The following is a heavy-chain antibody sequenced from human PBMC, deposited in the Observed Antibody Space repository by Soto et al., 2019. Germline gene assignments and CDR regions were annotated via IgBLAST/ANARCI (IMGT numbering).Heavy chain of an antibody. Sequence: GGSLSLSCAASGFTFNTYGMTWVRQAPGKGLEWVSTVSGSGGGTYYADSVKGRFTISRVNSKNTMYLQMSNLRAEDTAVYFCARIGPYCGGDCYPDFDCWGLGTPVTVSS. CDR2: VSGSGGGT. V-gene: IGHV3-23*01. J-gene: IGHJ4*02. CDR3: ARIGPYCGGDCYPDFDC. CDR1: GFTFNTYG. D-gene: IGHD2-21*02.